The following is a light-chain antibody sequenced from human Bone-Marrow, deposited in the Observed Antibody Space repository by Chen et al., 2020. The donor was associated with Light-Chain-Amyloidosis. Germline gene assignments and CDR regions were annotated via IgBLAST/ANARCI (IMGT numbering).Light chain of an antibody. Sequence: QSVLTQPPSASGTPGQRVTISCSGSSSNIGNNYVYWYQQVPRTAPKLLIYKNNQRPSGVPDRFSGSRSGTSASLAIRGLRSEDDADYYGAAWDDSLNGVVFGGGTKLTVL. CDR2: KNN. V-gene: IGLV1-47*01. CDR3: AAWDDSLNGVV. CDR1: SSNIGNNY. J-gene: IGLJ2*01.